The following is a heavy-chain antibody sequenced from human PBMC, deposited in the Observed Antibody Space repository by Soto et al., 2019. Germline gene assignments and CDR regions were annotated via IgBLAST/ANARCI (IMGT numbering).Heavy chain of an antibody. CDR2: IYYSGST. V-gene: IGHV4-30-4*01. D-gene: IGHD6-19*01. CDR1: GGSISSGDYY. CDR3: AREISGIAEAGRTVDY. J-gene: IGHJ4*02. Sequence: PSETLSLTCTVSGGSISSGDYYWSWIRQPPGKGLEWIGYIYYSGSTYYNPSLKSRVTISVDTSKNQFSLKLSSVTAADTAVYYCAREISGIAEAGRTVDYWGQGTLVTVSS.